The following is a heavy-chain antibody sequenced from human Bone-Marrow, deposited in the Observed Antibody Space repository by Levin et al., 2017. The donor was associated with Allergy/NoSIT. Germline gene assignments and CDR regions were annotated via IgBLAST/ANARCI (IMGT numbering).Heavy chain of an antibody. D-gene: IGHD2-15*01. CDR2: FDPEDGET. Sequence: ASVKVSCKVSGYTLTELSMHWVRQAPGKGLEWMGGFDPEDGETIYAQKFQGRVTMTEDTSTDTAYMELSSLRSEDTAVYYCVTGYCSGGSCYGIWFDPWGQGTQVTVSS. V-gene: IGHV1-24*01. CDR3: VTGYCSGGSCYGIWFDP. J-gene: IGHJ5*02. CDR1: GYTLTELS.